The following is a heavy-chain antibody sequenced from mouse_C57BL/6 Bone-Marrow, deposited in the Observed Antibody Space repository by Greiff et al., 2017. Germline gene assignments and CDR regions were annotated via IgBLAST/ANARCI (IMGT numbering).Heavy chain of an antibody. CDR2: IYPSDSET. V-gene: IGHV1-61*01. D-gene: IGHD1-1*01. CDR1: GYTFTSYW. J-gene: IGHJ4*01. CDR3: ARSYYEDYYAMDY. Sequence: QVQLQQPGAELVRPGSSVKLSCKASGYTFTSYWMDWVKQRPGQGLEWIGNIYPSDSETHYNQKFKDKATLTVDKSSSTAYMQLSSLTSEDSVVYYCARSYYEDYYAMDYWGQGTSVTVSS.